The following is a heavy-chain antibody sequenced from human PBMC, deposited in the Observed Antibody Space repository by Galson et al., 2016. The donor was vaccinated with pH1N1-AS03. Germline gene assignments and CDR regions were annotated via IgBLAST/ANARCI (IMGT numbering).Heavy chain of an antibody. CDR1: GGPFSSYG. V-gene: IGHV1-69*06. Sequence: SVKVSCKVSGGPFSSYGINWVRQAPGQGLEWMGRILPIFGSTNYAQRFQGRVTVTADNSTGTAYLDLSRLRSEDTAVYYCARDRDTTMITLDYYYYYMDVWGKGTTVTVSS. CDR2: ILPIFGST. D-gene: IGHD5-18*01. CDR3: ARDRDTTMITLDYYYYYMDV. J-gene: IGHJ6*03.